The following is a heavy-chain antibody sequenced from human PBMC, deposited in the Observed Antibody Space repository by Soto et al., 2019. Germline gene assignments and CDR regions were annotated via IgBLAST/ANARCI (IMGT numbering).Heavy chain of an antibody. D-gene: IGHD3-16*01. CDR1: EFTVSDNY. CDR2: ISGAGST. V-gene: IGHV3-66*01. CDR3: ASLSWGSYQLSY. Sequence: EVHLVESGGGLVQPGGSLRLSCAASEFTVSDNYMTWVRQAPGKGLEWVSLISGAGSTYYADSVKGRVTISKDNSKNIMYLQMSSLRAEDTAVYYCASLSWGSYQLSYWGPGALVTVSS. J-gene: IGHJ4*02.